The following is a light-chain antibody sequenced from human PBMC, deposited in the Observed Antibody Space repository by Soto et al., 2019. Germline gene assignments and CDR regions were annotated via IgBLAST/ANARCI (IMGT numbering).Light chain of an antibody. CDR2: GAS. CDR3: QQYGNSPRT. J-gene: IGKJ1*01. V-gene: IGKV3-20*01. Sequence: EVVLTQSPGTLSLSPGERATLSCRASQSVSATYLAWYQQKLGQAPRLLIYGASSRATGIPDRFSGSGSGTDFTLTISRLGPEDFAVYYCQQYGNSPRTFGQGTKVEIK. CDR1: QSVSATY.